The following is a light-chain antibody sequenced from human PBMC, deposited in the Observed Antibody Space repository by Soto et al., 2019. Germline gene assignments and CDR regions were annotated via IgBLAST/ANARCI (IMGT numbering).Light chain of an antibody. V-gene: IGLV1-44*01. CDR1: SSNIGSNT. CDR3: AAWDDSLNGYV. J-gene: IGLJ1*01. Sequence: QSVLTQPPSASGTPGQRVTISCSGSSSNIGSNTVNWYQQLPGTAPKLLIYSNNQRPSGVPDLFSGSKSGTSVSPAISGLQSDDEADYYCAAWDDSLNGYVFGTGTKLTVL. CDR2: SNN.